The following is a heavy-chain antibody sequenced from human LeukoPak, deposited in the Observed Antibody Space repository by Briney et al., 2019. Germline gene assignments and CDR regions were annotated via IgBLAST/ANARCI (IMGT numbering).Heavy chain of an antibody. CDR3: ARGADYYDSSGYLANLNDY. Sequence: SETLFLTCAVHGGSFSCYYWSTIRQPPAKGLGWIGEINHSGSTNYKPSVKSRVTISVDTSKTQFSLKLSCVTAAGTAVYYCARGADYYDSSGYLANLNDYWGQGTLVTVSS. D-gene: IGHD3-22*01. J-gene: IGHJ4*02. CDR1: GGSFSCYY. CDR2: INHSGST. V-gene: IGHV4-34*01.